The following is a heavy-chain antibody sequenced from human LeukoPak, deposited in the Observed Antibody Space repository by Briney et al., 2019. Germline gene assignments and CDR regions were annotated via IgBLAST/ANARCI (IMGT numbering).Heavy chain of an antibody. V-gene: IGHV4-39*01. CDR1: GVAISSNRFY. CDR3: GRTRYYYNSRSYGAPYYFDS. D-gene: IGHD3-10*01. J-gene: IGHJ4*02. CDR2: IYYIGRA. Sequence: SGTLSLSCAVSGVAISSNRFYWGCIRQPPGKGREWGVSIYYIGRAYSDPSPKSLVTTSVDTPKNQVSLKLSVVSAAETPVYYCGRTRYYYNSRSYGAPYYFDSWGQGTLVTVSS.